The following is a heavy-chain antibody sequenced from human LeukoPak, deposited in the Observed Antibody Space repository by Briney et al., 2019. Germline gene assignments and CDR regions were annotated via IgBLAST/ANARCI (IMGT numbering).Heavy chain of an antibody. J-gene: IGHJ6*02. CDR1: GFTFSSYA. D-gene: IGHD3-10*01. CDR3: EKDSRISMVRGVSEDYGMDV. CDR2: ISGSGGST. V-gene: IGHV3-23*01. Sequence: GGSLRLSCAASGFTFSSYAMSWVRQAPGKGLEWVSAISGSGGSTYYADSVKGRFTISRDNSKNTLYLQMNRLRAEDTAVYYCEKDSRISMVRGVSEDYGMDVWGQGTTVTVSS.